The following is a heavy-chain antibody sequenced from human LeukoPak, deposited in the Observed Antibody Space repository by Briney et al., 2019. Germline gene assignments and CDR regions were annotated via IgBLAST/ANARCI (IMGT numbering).Heavy chain of an antibody. CDR3: ASAGYSYGHSFDY. CDR2: IYTSGST. J-gene: IGHJ4*02. V-gene: IGHV4-61*02. CDR1: GGSISSGSYY. Sequence: NPSETLSLTCTVSGGSISSGSYYWSWIRQPAGKGLEWIGRIYTSGSTNYNPSLKSRVTISVDTSKNQFSLKLSSVTAADTAVYYCASAGYSYGHSFDYWGQGTLVTVSS. D-gene: IGHD5-18*01.